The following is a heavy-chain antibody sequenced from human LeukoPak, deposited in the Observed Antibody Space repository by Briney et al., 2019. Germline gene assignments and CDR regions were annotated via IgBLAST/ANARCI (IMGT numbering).Heavy chain of an antibody. D-gene: IGHD1-7*01. CDR1: GFTFSSYA. CDR2: ISSNGGST. V-gene: IGHV3-64*01. Sequence: PGGSLRLSCAASGFTFSSYAMHWVRQAPGKGLEYVSAISSNGGSTYYANSVKGRFTISRDNSKNTLYLQMGSLRAEDMAVYYCARAELLSLDYWGQGTLVTVSS. J-gene: IGHJ4*02. CDR3: ARAELLSLDY.